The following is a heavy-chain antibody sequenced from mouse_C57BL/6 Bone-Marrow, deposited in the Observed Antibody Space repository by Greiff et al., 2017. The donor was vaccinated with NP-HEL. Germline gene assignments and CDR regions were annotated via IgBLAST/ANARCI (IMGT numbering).Heavy chain of an antibody. CDR3: ARYYYGSSPDY. V-gene: IGHV1-81*01. D-gene: IGHD1-1*01. CDR2: IYPRSGNT. Sequence: VQLQESGAELARPGASVKLSCKASGYTFTSYGISWVKQRTGQGLEWIGEIYPRSGNTYYNEKFKGKATLTADKSSSTAYMELRSLTSEDSAVYFCARYYYGSSPDYWGQGTTLTVSS. J-gene: IGHJ2*01. CDR1: GYTFTSYG.